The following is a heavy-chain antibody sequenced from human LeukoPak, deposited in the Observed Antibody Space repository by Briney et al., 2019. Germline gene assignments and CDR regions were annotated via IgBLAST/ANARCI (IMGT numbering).Heavy chain of an antibody. D-gene: IGHD3-9*01. J-gene: IGHJ6*02. Sequence: KPSETLSLTCTVSGGSISSYYWSWIRQPPGKGLEWIGYIYYSGSTNYNPSLKSRVTISVDRSKNQFSLKLNSVTAADTAVYYCARGVDYDNNFFQYGMDGWGRGTTVTVSS. CDR1: GGSISSYY. CDR2: IYYSGST. V-gene: IGHV4-59*01. CDR3: ARGVDYDNNFFQYGMDG.